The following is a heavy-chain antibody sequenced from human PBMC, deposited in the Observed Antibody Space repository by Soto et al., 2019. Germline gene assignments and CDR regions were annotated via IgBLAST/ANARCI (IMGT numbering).Heavy chain of an antibody. J-gene: IGHJ4*02. Sequence: KTXESLSLPCTVSGGSISSYYWSWIRQPPGKGLEWIGYIYNSGSTSYNPSLKSRVTISVDMSKNQFSLKLSSVTAADTAVYYCARLYSSSSGKNFDDWGQGTLVTVSS. CDR2: IYNSGST. CDR3: ARLYSSSSGKNFDD. D-gene: IGHD6-6*01. V-gene: IGHV4-59*01. CDR1: GGSISSYY.